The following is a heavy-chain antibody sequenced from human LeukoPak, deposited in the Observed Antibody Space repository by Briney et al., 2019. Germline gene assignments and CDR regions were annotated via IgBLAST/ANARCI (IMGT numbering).Heavy chain of an antibody. V-gene: IGHV3-33*03. D-gene: IGHD3-22*01. Sequence: PGGSLRLSCAASGFTFSSYGMHWVRQAPGKGLEWVAVILSDGSKEFYTDSVKGRFTISRDNAKNSLYLQMNSLRAEDTALYYCAKGPYYYDSSGYYATLFDYWGQGTLVTVSS. CDR1: GFTFSSYG. CDR2: ILSDGSKE. CDR3: AKGPYYYDSSGYYATLFDY. J-gene: IGHJ4*02.